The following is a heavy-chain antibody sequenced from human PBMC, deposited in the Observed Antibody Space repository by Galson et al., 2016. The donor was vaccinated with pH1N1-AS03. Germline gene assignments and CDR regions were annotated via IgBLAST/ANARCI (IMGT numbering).Heavy chain of an antibody. CDR2: IRSEAYGETT. CDR1: GFSFGVYG. V-gene: IGHV3-49*04. CDR3: TRNKPYYFDSTGYNKKMYDYYMDV. J-gene: IGHJ6*03. D-gene: IGHD3-22*01. Sequence: SLRLSCAASGFSFGVYGMGWVRQAPGKGLEWVGFIRSEAYGETTEYAASVKDRFTISRGDSRTIAYLQMDSLQTEDTAVYYCTRNKPYYFDSTGYNKKMYDYYMDVWGKGTTVTASS.